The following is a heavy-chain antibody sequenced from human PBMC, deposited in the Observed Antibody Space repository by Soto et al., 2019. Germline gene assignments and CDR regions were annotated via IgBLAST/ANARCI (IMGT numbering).Heavy chain of an antibody. J-gene: IGHJ3*02. V-gene: IGHV4-30-4*01. CDR1: GGSISSGDYY. CDR2: IYYSGST. Sequence: PSETLSLTXTVSGGSISSGDYYWSWIRQPPGKGLEWIGYIYYSGSTYYNPSLKSRVTISVDTSKNQFSLKLSSVTAADTAVYYCARAEIRTVVMTAITDAFDIWGQGTMVTVSS. CDR3: ARAEIRTVVMTAITDAFDI. D-gene: IGHD2-21*02.